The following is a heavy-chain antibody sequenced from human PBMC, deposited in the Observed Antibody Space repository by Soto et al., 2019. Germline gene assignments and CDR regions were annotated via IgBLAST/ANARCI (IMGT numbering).Heavy chain of an antibody. CDR1: GGTFSSYA. Sequence: ASVKVSCKASGGTFSSYAISWVRQAPGQGLEWMGGIIPIFGTANYAQKFQGRVTITADESTSTAYMELSSLRSEDTAVYYCARDSSIAAHEGYRGAIWFDPWGKGTLVTVSS. D-gene: IGHD6-6*01. V-gene: IGHV1-69*13. CDR3: ARDSSIAAHEGYRGAIWFDP. CDR2: IIPIFGTA. J-gene: IGHJ5*02.